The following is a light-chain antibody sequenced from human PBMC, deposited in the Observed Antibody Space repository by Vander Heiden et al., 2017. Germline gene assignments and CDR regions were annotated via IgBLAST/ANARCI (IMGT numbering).Light chain of an antibody. J-gene: IGKJ4*01. Sequence: EIVLTQSPATLSLSPGERATLSCRASQSVGSQLSWYQQKPGQAPRLLIYVASTRAAGIPDRFSGSGFGTDFTLTSSSLEPEDFAVYSLQQRTNLLTFGGGTRVEIK. CDR3: QQRTNLLT. CDR1: QSVGSQ. V-gene: IGKV3-11*01. CDR2: VAS.